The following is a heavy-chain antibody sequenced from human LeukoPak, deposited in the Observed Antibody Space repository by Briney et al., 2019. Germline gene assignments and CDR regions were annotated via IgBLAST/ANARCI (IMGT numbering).Heavy chain of an antibody. V-gene: IGHV4-61*08. CDR3: ARVPVLLWFGEAWWFDP. Sequence: PSQTLSLTCTVSGGSISSGGYYWSWIRQPPGKGLEWIGYIYYSGSTNYNPSLKSRVTISVDTSKNQFSLKLSSVTAADTAVYYCARVPVLLWFGEAWWFDPWGQGTLVTVSS. CDR2: IYYSGST. D-gene: IGHD3-10*01. J-gene: IGHJ5*02. CDR1: GGSISSGGYY.